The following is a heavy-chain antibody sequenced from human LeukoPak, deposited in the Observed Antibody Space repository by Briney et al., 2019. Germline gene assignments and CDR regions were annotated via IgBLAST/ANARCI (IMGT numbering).Heavy chain of an antibody. CDR2: ISGSDSLK. CDR1: GFTFTAYL. Sequence: GGSLRLSCAASGFTFTAYLIHWVRQAPGGGLEGVSHISGSDSLKYYADSVKGRFTISRDNAKNSVFLQMNTLRAEDTAVYYCAREDYYDFASGSYMRYFYYYDMDVWGKGTTVTVSS. V-gene: IGHV3-48*03. CDR3: AREDYYDFASGSYMRYFYYYDMDV. J-gene: IGHJ6*04. D-gene: IGHD3-10*01.